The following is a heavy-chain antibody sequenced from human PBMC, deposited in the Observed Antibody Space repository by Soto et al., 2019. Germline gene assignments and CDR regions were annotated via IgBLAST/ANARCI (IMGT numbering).Heavy chain of an antibody. D-gene: IGHD3-3*01. J-gene: IGHJ6*03. Sequence: SETLSLTCTVSDGSISSYYWSWIRQPPGKGLEWIGYIYYSGSTNYNPSLKSRVTISVDTSKNQFSLKLSSVTAADTAVYYCARVPPDYDFWSGYYRYMDVWGKGTTVTVSS. CDR2: IYYSGST. V-gene: IGHV4-59*01. CDR1: DGSISSYY. CDR3: ARVPPDYDFWSGYYRYMDV.